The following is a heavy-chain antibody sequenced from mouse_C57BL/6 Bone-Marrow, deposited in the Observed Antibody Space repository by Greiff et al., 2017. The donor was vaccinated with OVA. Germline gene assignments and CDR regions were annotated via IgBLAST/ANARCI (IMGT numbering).Heavy chain of an antibody. V-gene: IGHV2-2*01. CDR3: ARKVYDYEFAY. D-gene: IGHD2-4*01. CDR2: IWSGGST. J-gene: IGHJ3*01. Sequence: VQRVESGPGLVQPSQSLSITCTVSGFSLTSYGVHWVRQSPGKGLEWLGVIWSGGSTDYNAAFISRLSISKDNSKSQVFFKMNSLQADDTAIYYCARKVYDYEFAYWGQGTLVTVSA. CDR1: GFSLTSYG.